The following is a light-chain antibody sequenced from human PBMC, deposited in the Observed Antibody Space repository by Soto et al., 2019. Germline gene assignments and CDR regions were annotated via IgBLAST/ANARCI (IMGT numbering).Light chain of an antibody. V-gene: IGLV1-44*01. CDR3: ASWEDSLNGPV. Sequence: QSVLTQPPSASGTPGQRVTISCSGSSSNIGTYTVNWYQQLPGAAPTLLIYGSDQRPPGVPDRFSGSKSGTSASLAIIGLVSEDEATYYCASWEDSLNGPVFGGGTKLTVL. CDR2: GSD. J-gene: IGLJ2*01. CDR1: SSNIGTYT.